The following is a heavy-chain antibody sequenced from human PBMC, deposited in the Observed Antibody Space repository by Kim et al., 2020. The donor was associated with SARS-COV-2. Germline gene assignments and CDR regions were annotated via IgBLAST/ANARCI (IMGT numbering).Heavy chain of an antibody. J-gene: IGHJ4*02. CDR3: AREEEYCSSTSCPRDY. D-gene: IGHD2-2*01. Sequence: KFQGRVTITADESTSTAYMELSSLRSEDTAVYYCAREEEYCSSTSCPRDYWGQGTMVTVSS. V-gene: IGHV1-69*01.